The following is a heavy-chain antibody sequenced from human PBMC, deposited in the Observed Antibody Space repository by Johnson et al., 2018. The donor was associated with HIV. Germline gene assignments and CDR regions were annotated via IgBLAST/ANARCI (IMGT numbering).Heavy chain of an antibody. CDR3: ARRGDQLLPYSLGAFDI. J-gene: IGHJ3*02. CDR2: IYSGGST. CDR1: GFTVSSNY. Sequence: VQLVESGGGLVQPGGSLRLSCAASGFTVSSNYMSWVRQAPGKGLEWVSLIYSGGSTYYADSVKGRFTISRDNSKNTLYLQMNSLRAEDTAVYYCARRGDQLLPYSLGAFDIWGQGTMVTVSS. D-gene: IGHD2-2*01. V-gene: IGHV3-66*01.